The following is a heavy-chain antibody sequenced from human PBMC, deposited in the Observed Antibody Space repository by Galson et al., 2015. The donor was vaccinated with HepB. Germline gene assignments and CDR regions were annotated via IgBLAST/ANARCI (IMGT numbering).Heavy chain of an antibody. CDR3: AGSATFDY. J-gene: IGHJ4*02. D-gene: IGHD3-10*01. CDR1: GFTFSTYA. Sequence: SLRLSCAASGFTFSTYAMHWVRQAPGKGLEWVALISYDGSNRYYADSVKGRFTISRDNSKNTLYLQMNSLRAEDTAVYYCAGSATFDYWGQRTLVTVSS. CDR2: ISYDGSNR. V-gene: IGHV3-30*03.